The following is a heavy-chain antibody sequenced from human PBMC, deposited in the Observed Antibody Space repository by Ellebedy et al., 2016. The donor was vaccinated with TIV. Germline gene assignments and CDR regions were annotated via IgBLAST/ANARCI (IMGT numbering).Heavy chain of an antibody. Sequence: PGGSLRLSCAASGFTFSSYAMSWVRQAPGKGLEWVSAISGSGGSTYYADSVKGRFTISRDNSKNTLYLQMNSLRAEDTAVYYCARSELGYYDSSGVFDYWGQGTLVTVSS. J-gene: IGHJ4*02. CDR1: GFTFSSYA. V-gene: IGHV3-23*01. CDR3: ARSELGYYDSSGVFDY. CDR2: ISGSGGST. D-gene: IGHD3-22*01.